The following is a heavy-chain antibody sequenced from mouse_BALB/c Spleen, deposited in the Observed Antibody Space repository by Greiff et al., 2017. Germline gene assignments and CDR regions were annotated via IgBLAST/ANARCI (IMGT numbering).Heavy chain of an antibody. V-gene: IGHV5-9*03. Sequence: EVKVVESGGGLVKPGGSLKLSCAASGFTFSSYTMSWVRQTPEKRLEWVATISSGGGNTYYPDSVKGRFTISRDNAKNNLYLQMSSLRSEDTALYYCASVYGNYWYFDVWGAGTTVTVSS. CDR2: ISSGGGNT. CDR3: ASVYGNYWYFDV. J-gene: IGHJ1*01. D-gene: IGHD2-1*01. CDR1: GFTFSSYT.